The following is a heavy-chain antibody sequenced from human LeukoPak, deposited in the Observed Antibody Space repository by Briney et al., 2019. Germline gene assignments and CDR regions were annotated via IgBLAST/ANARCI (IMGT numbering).Heavy chain of an antibody. CDR1: GFTFSSYG. CDR2: IRYDGSNK. V-gene: IGHV3-30*02. J-gene: IGHJ4*02. D-gene: IGHD2-21*02. CDR3: AKYHVTGDPPQPYYFDY. Sequence: GGSLRLSCAASGFTFSSYGMHWVRQAPGKGLEWVAFIRYDGSNKYYADSVKGRFTISRDNSKNTLYLQMNSLRAEDTAVYYCAKYHVTGDPPQPYYFDYWGQGTLVTVSS.